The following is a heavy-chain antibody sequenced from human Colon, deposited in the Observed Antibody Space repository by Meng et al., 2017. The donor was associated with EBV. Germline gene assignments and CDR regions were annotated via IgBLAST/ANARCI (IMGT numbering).Heavy chain of an antibody. CDR3: ARRPTGIDY. V-gene: IGHV4-34*12. Sequence: QLHLQESGPGLVKPSVTLSLTCPVNGGSLSVAYWNWVRQPPGKGLEWIGEIIHGGSPSYNPSLKSRVTISIDTSKNQLSLMLSSVTAADTAVYYCARRPTGIDYWGRGTLVTVSS. CDR2: IIHGGSP. J-gene: IGHJ4*02. CDR1: GGSLSVAY. D-gene: IGHD2-8*02.